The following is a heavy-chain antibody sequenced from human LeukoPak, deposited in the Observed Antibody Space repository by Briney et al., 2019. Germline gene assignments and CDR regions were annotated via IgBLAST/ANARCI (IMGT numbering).Heavy chain of an antibody. D-gene: IGHD6-6*01. J-gene: IGHJ4*02. CDR1: GYTFTSYY. V-gene: IGHV1-46*01. Sequence: ASVKVSCKASGYTFTSYYMHWVRQAPGQGLEWMGIINPSGGSTSYAQKFQGRVTMTRDTSTSTVYMELSSLRSEDTAVYYCARDLFTPGIAARNFDYWGQGTLVTVSS. CDR3: ARDLFTPGIAARNFDY. CDR2: INPSGGST.